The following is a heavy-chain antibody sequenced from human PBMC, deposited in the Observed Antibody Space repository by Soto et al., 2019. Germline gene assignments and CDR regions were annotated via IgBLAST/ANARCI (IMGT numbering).Heavy chain of an antibody. Sequence: PGWSLRLSCAASVFTFISYWMHWVRQVPGKGLVWVSRINEYGSVINYADSVNGRFTIFRDNSKNTLYLEMNSLRAEAAAVYYCTRDIGERGAYWGQGSLVIFCS. CDR2: INEYGSVI. CDR1: VFTFISYW. J-gene: IGHJ4*02. CDR3: TRDIGERGAY. D-gene: IGHD3-10*01. V-gene: IGHV3-74*01.